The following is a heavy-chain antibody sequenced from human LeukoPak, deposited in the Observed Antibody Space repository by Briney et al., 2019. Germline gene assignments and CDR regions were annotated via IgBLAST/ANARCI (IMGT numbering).Heavy chain of an antibody. CDR3: ARSSESYDSSGYYSYYFDY. J-gene: IGHJ4*02. Sequence: SETLSLTCTVSGGSISSYYWSWIRQPPGKGLEWIGFIYYSGSTHYKPSLKSRGTISVDTSKNQYSLKLSSETAADTAVYYCARSSESYDSSGYYSYYFDYWGQGTLVTVSS. D-gene: IGHD3-22*01. CDR1: GGSISSYY. V-gene: IGHV4-59*01. CDR2: IYYSGST.